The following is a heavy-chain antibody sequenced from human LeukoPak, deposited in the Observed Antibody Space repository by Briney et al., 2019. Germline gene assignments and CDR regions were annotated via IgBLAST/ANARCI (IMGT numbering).Heavy chain of an antibody. CDR1: RYTFTGYY. J-gene: IGHJ3*02. Sequence: GASVKVSCKASRYTFTGYYMHWVRQAPGQGLEWMGWIIPIFGTANYAQKFQGRVTITADKSTSTAYMELSSLRSEDTAVYYCARDLGDSSSWKTYDAFDIWGQGTMVTVSS. V-gene: IGHV1-69*06. D-gene: IGHD6-13*01. CDR2: IIPIFGTA. CDR3: ARDLGDSSSWKTYDAFDI.